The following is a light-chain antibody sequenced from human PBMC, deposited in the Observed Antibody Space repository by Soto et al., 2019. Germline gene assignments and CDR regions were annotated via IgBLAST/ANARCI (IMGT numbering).Light chain of an antibody. V-gene: IGKV2-28*01. CDR3: MQTLQSPPLP. CDR1: QSLLHSNGYNY. Sequence: DIVMTQSPLSLPVTPGEPASISCRSSQSLLHSNGYNYLDRYLQKPGQSPQLLIYLGSNRASGVPDRFSGSGSGTDFTLKISRVEAEDVGVYYCMQTLQSPPLPFGGGTKVEIK. CDR2: LGS. J-gene: IGKJ4*01.